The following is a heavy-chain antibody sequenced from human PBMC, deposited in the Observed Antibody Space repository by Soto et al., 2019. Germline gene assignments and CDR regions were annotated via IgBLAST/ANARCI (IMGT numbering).Heavy chain of an antibody. J-gene: IGHJ3*02. CDR2: ISAYSGNT. CDR3: ARGGSGYYYAFDI. D-gene: IGHD3-22*01. Sequence: QVQLVQSGADVKKPGASVKVSCKSSAYTFTNYGISWVRQAPRQGLEWVGWISAYSGNTNYAQRLQGRATMTTDTSTSTAYMELRSLSSGDTAVYYCARGGSGYYYAFDIWGQGTMVTVSS. V-gene: IGHV1-18*04. CDR1: AYTFTNYG.